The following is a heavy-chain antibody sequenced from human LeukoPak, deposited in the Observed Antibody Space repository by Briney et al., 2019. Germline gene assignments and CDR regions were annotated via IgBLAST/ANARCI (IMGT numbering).Heavy chain of an antibody. Sequence: GGSLRLSCAASGFTFSYYWMHWVRQGPGKGLVWVSRIDSDGSSTNYADSVKGRFTISRDNVKNTLYLQTNSLTAEDTAVYYRARDAVNWGQGTLVTVSS. CDR2: IDSDGSST. J-gene: IGHJ4*02. CDR3: ARDAVN. D-gene: IGHD6-19*01. CDR1: GFTFSYYW. V-gene: IGHV3-74*01.